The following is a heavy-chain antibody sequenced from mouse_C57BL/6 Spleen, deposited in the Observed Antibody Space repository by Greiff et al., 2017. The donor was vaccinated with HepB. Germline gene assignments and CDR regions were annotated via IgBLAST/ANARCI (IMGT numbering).Heavy chain of an antibody. Sequence: SGPELVKPGASVKIPCKASGYTFTDYNMDWVKQSHGKSLEWIGDINPNNGGTIYNQKFKGKATLTVDKSSSTAYMELRSLTSEDTAVYYCARSYYSNSYAMDYWGQGTSVTVSS. V-gene: IGHV1-18*01. D-gene: IGHD2-5*01. CDR2: INPNNGGT. CDR1: GYTFTDYN. CDR3: ARSYYSNSYAMDY. J-gene: IGHJ4*01.